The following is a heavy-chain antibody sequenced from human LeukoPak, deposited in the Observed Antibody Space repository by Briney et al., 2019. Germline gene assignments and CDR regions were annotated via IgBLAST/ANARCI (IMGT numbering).Heavy chain of an antibody. Sequence: ASVNVSCKASGYTFTGYYMHWVRQAPGHGLGWMGWINPNSGGTNYAQKFQGRVTITRDTSISTAYMELSRLRSDVTGVYYCAIDRGYSSGPDPNWFDPWGQGTLVTVSS. CDR3: AIDRGYSSGPDPNWFDP. D-gene: IGHD6-19*01. CDR2: INPNSGGT. V-gene: IGHV1-2*02. J-gene: IGHJ5*02. CDR1: GYTFTGYY.